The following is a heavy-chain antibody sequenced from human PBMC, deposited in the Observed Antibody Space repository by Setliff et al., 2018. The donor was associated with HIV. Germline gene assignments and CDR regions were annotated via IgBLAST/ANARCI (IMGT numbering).Heavy chain of an antibody. Sequence: GGSLRLSCAAPGFTSSSYSMHWVRQAPGKGLEWIAYISSGSSSTDYADSVKGRFTISRDNAKNSLELQMNGLRIDDTAVYYCARDLPGSYNGYLNYWGQGTLVTVS. J-gene: IGHJ4*02. CDR3: ARDLPGSYNGYLNY. D-gene: IGHD1-1*01. CDR2: ISSGSSST. CDR1: GFTSSSYS. V-gene: IGHV3-48*04.